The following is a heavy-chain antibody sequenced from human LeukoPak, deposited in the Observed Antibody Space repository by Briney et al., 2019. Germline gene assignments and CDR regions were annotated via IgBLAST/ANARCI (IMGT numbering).Heavy chain of an antibody. CDR2: IYFSGST. CDR1: GGSVSSGSYY. Sequence: PSETLSLTCTVSGGSVSSGSYYWSWIRQPPGKGLEWIGYIYFSGSTTYNPSLNSRVTISVDTSKNKFSLKLSSVTAADTAVYYCARSTIFGVVFDYWGQGTLVTVSS. J-gene: IGHJ4*02. D-gene: IGHD3-3*01. CDR3: ARSTIFGVVFDY. V-gene: IGHV4-61*01.